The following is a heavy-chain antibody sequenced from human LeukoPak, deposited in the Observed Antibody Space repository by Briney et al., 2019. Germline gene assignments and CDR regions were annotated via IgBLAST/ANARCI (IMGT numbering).Heavy chain of an antibody. CDR3: AREGSGGCNKPGMYYFDY. Sequence: ASVKVSCKASGYTFTGYYMHWVRQAPGQGLEWMGWINPNSGGTNYAQKFQGRVTMTRDTSISTAYMELSRLRSDDTAVYYCAREGSGGCNKPGMYYFDYWGQEPLVPVPS. CDR1: GYTFTGYY. J-gene: IGHJ4*02. CDR2: INPNSGGT. D-gene: IGHD4-23*01. V-gene: IGHV1-2*02.